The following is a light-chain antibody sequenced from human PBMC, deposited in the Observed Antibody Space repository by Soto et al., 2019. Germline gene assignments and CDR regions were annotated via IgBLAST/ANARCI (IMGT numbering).Light chain of an antibody. V-gene: IGKV1-27*01. CDR3: QKYNSALWK. CDR2: AAS. Sequence: DIQMTQSPSSLSASVGDRVTITCRASQGISNYLAWYQQKPGKVPKLLIYAASTLQSGVPSRFSGSGSGTDFTLTSSSLQPEDVATYDCQKYNSALWKFGQGAKVEIK. J-gene: IGKJ1*01. CDR1: QGISNY.